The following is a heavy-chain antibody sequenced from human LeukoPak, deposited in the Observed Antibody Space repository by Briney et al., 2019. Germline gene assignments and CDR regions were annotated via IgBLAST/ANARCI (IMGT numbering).Heavy chain of an antibody. Sequence: GGFLRLSCAASGFTFSSYAMQWVRQAPGKGLEWVAVISYDGSNKYYADSVKGRFTISRDNSKNTLYLQMNSLRAEDTAVYYCARDLLDTAKFDYWGQGTLVTVSS. CDR3: ARDLLDTAKFDY. CDR1: GFTFSSYA. V-gene: IGHV3-30-3*01. CDR2: ISYDGSNK. D-gene: IGHD5-18*01. J-gene: IGHJ4*02.